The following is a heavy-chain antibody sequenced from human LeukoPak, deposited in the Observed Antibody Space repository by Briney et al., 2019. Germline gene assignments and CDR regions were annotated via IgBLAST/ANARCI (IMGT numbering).Heavy chain of an antibody. Sequence: GGSLRLSCAASGLTFTNVWMSWVRQAPGKGLEWVGRIKSKTDGGTTDYAAPVKGRFTISRDDSRNTLYLQMNSLETEDTAVYYCTASLWFGERIFDYWGQGTLVTVSS. J-gene: IGHJ4*02. CDR2: IKSKTDGGTT. V-gene: IGHV3-15*01. D-gene: IGHD3-10*01. CDR1: GLTFTNVW. CDR3: TASLWFGERIFDY.